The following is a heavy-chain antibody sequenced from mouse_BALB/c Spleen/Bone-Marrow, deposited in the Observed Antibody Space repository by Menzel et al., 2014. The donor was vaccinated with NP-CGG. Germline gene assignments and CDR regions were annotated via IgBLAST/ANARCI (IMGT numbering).Heavy chain of an antibody. J-gene: IGHJ1*01. D-gene: IGHD4-1*01. CDR1: GYSITSGYY. CDR2: ISYDGSN. Sequence: EVQVVESGPGLVKPSQSLSLTCSVTGYSITSGYYWNWIRQLPGNKLEWMGYISYDGSNNYNPSLKNRISITRDTSKNQFFLKLNSVTTEDTATYYCARGGTGRVYFDVWGAGTTVTVSS. CDR3: ARGGTGRVYFDV. V-gene: IGHV3-6*02.